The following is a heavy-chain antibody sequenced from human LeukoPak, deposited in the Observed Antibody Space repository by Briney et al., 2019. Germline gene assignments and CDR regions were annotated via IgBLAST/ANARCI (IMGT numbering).Heavy chain of an antibody. V-gene: IGHV1-18*01. D-gene: IGHD2-15*01. J-gene: IGHJ6*02. CDR3: ARVRAATLGIYYYYYGMDV. CDR1: GYTFTSYG. Sequence: ASVKVSCKASGYTFTSYGISWVRQAPGQGLEWMGWISAYNGNTNYAQKPQGRVTMTTDTSTSTAYMELRSLRSDDTAVYYCARVRAATLGIYYYYYGMDVWGQGTTVTVSS. CDR2: ISAYNGNT.